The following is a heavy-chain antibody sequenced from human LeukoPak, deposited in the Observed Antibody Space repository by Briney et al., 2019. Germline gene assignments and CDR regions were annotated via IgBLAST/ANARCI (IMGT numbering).Heavy chain of an antibody. D-gene: IGHD3-10*01. Sequence: PSETLSLTCTVSGGSISSGGYCWSWIRQPPGKGLESIGYIYHSGSTYYNPSLKSRVTISVDRSKNQFSLKLSSVTAADTAVYYCARDASAGAGKLELFRGVTHYYYYMDVWGKGTTVTVSS. CDR1: GGSISSGGYC. J-gene: IGHJ6*03. V-gene: IGHV4-30-2*01. CDR3: ARDASAGAGKLELFRGVTHYYYYMDV. CDR2: IYHSGST.